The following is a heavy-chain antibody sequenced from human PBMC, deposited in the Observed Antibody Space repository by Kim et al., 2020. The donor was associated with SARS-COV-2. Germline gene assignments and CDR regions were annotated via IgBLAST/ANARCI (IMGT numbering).Heavy chain of an antibody. CDR1: GDSISNPTSQHY. J-gene: IGHJ3*01. CDR3: ATDSTLDDAFAF. CDR2: IYYTGTT. V-gene: IGHV4-59*11. D-gene: IGHD6-6*01. Sequence: SETLSLRCAVSGDSISNPTSQHYWTWIRQPPGKGLEWIGYIYYTGTTSYNPSLQSRVTISLDTSNNQFSLRLSSVTAADSAVYYCATDSTLDDAFAFWG.